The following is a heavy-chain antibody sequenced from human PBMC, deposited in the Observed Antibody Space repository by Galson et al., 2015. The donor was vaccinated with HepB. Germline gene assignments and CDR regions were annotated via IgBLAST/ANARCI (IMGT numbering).Heavy chain of an antibody. CDR3: AKDALPLFRVRGIKGWFDP. CDR1: GFTFSSYD. CDR2: ISYDGSNK. J-gene: IGHJ5*02. V-gene: IGHV3-30*18. Sequence: SLRLSCAASGFTFSSYDMHWVRQAPGKGLEWVAVISYDGSNKYYADSVKGRFTISRDNSKNTLYLQMNSLRAEDTAVYYCAKDALPLFRVRGIKGWFDPWGQGTLVTVSS. D-gene: IGHD3-10*01.